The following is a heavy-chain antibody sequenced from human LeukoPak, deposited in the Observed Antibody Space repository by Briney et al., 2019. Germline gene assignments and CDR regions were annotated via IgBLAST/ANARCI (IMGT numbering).Heavy chain of an antibody. CDR3: ARSEDV. CDR2: IYYSGST. J-gene: IGHJ6*04. Sequence: PSETLSLTCTVSDGSISSHYWSWIRQPPGKGLEWIGYIYYSGSTNYNPSLKSRVTISVDTSKNQFSLKLSSVTAADTAVYYCARSEDVWGKGTTVTVSS. CDR1: DGSISSHY. V-gene: IGHV4-59*11.